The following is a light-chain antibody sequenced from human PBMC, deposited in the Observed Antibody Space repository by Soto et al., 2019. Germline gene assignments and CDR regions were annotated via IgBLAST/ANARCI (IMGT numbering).Light chain of an antibody. V-gene: IGKV1-5*01. CDR2: DAS. CDR3: HQYNSY. J-gene: IGKJ2*01. Sequence: DVHMTQSPSTLSASVGDRVTITCRASESIATWLAWYQQKPGEAPKLLIYDASHLESGVPSRFSGGGSGTEFTLTSSGLQPDDFATYYCHQYNSYFGQGTRLEI. CDR1: ESIATW.